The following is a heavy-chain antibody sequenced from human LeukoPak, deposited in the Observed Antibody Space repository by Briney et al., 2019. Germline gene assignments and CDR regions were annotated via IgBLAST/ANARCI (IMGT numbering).Heavy chain of an antibody. CDR2: ISSSGSTI. J-gene: IGHJ4*02. V-gene: IGHV3-11*01. CDR1: GFTFSDYY. Sequence: GGSLRLSCAASGFTFSDYYMSWIRQAPGKGLEWVSYISSSGSTIYYADSVKGRFTISRDNAKNSLYLQMNSLRAEDTAVYYCAGMASYYGSGSYRFDYWGQGTLVTVSS. CDR3: AGMASYYGSGSYRFDY. D-gene: IGHD3-10*01.